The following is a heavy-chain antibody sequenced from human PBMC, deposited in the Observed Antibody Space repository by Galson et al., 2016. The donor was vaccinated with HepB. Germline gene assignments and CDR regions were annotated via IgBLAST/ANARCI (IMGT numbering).Heavy chain of an antibody. Sequence: SLRLSCAASGFSFIDSAVHWVRQASGNGLEWVGRIRSKANNYATVYAASPKGRFTISRDDSKGTAYLQMNSLKSEDTAMYYCSTHPGHYWGQGTLVTVSS. V-gene: IGHV3-73*01. CDR1: GFSFIDSA. CDR2: IRSKANNYAT. CDR3: STHPGHY. J-gene: IGHJ4*02.